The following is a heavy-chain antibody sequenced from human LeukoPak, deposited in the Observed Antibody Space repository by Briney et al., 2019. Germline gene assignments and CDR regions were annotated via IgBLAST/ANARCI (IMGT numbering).Heavy chain of an antibody. Sequence: GGSLRLSCAASGFTFSSYSMNWVRQAPGKGLEWVSSISSSSSYIYYADSVKGRFTISRDNAKNSLYLQMNSLRAEDTAVYYCASSTSSMVRGVNHPCYYYGMDVWGKGTTVTVPS. CDR1: GFTFSSYS. D-gene: IGHD3-10*01. CDR2: ISSSSSYI. CDR3: ASSTSSMVRGVNHPCYYYGMDV. J-gene: IGHJ6*04. V-gene: IGHV3-21*01.